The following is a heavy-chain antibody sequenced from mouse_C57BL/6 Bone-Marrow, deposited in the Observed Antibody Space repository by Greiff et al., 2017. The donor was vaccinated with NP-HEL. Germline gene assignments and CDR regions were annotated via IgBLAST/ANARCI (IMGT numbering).Heavy chain of an antibody. CDR3: ARQGIYYDPRGYFDV. CDR1: GFTFSDYY. Sequence: EVQVVESGGGLVQPGGSLKLSCAASGFTFSDYYMYWVRQTPEKRLEWVAYISNGGGSTYYPDTVKGRFTISRDNAKNTLYLQMSRLKSEDTAMYYCARQGIYYDPRGYFDVWGTGTTVTVSS. V-gene: IGHV5-12*01. CDR2: ISNGGGST. D-gene: IGHD2-4*01. J-gene: IGHJ1*03.